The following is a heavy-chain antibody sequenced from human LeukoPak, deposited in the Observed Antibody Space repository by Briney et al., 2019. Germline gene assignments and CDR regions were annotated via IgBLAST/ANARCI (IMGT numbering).Heavy chain of an antibody. Sequence: PSETLSLTCAVYGGSFSGYYWSWIRQPPGKGLEWIGEINHSGSTNYNPSLKSRVTISVDTSKNQFSLKLSSVTAADTAVYYCARGQNGSIPLLGLLPYYFDYWGQGTLVTVSS. CDR1: GGSFSGYY. CDR3: ARGQNGSIPLLGLLPYYFDY. V-gene: IGHV4-34*01. CDR2: INHSGST. J-gene: IGHJ4*02. D-gene: IGHD2-15*01.